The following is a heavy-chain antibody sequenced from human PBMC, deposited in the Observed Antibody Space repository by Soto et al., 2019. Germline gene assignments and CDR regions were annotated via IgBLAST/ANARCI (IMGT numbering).Heavy chain of an antibody. J-gene: IGHJ6*02. CDR1: GFTFSCYE. CDR3: AREVTVFGVIIPTPMDV. D-gene: IGHD3-3*01. V-gene: IGHV3-48*03. CDR2: ISGSGTTI. Sequence: GGSLRLSCAASGFTFSCYEMNWVRQAPGKGLEWISYISGSGTTIYYADSVKGRFTISRDNAKKSLYLQMNSLRAEDTAVYYCAREVTVFGVIIPTPMDVWGQGTTVTVSS.